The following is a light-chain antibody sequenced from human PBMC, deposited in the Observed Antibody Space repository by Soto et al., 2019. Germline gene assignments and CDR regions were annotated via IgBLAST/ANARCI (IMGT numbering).Light chain of an antibody. V-gene: IGLV2-23*03. J-gene: IGLJ3*02. CDR1: GSNIGSNYL. CDR3: CSYAGGNTFV. Sequence: QSVLTQPPSVSAAPGQRVTISCSGSGSNIGSNYLSWYQQLPGTAPKLIIYEGSKRPSGVSNRFSGSKSGNTASLTISGLQAEDEADYHCCSYAGGNTFVFGGGTKLTVL. CDR2: EGS.